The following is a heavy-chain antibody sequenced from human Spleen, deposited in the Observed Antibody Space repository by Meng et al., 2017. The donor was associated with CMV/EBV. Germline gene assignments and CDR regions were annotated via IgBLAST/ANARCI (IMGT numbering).Heavy chain of an antibody. CDR2: TSNDGSLGDT. J-gene: IGHJ1*01. D-gene: IGHD2/OR15-2a*01. CDR3: TTDMYYDTTFYH. Sequence: GGSLRLSCAASGFTFRNYWMHWVRQVPGEGLVWVSRTSNDGSLGDTGYAASVKGRFTISRDDSKNTLYLQMNSLKTEDTAVYFCTTDMYYDTTFYHWGQGTLVTVSS. CDR1: GFTFRNYW. V-gene: IGHV3-74*01.